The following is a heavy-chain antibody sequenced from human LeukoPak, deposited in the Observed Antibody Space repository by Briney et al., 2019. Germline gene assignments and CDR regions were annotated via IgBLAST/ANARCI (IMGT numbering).Heavy chain of an antibody. D-gene: IGHD5-18*01. J-gene: IGHJ4*02. CDR1: GGSISSSSYY. CDR3: TGEGASYSYGSMAYFDY. CDR2: IYYSGST. Sequence: SETLSLTCTVSGGSISSSSYYWGWIRQPPGKGLEWIGSIYYSGSTYYNPSLKSRVTISVDTSKNQFSLKLSSVTAADTAVYYCTGEGASYSYGSMAYFDYWGQGTLVTVSS. V-gene: IGHV4-39*07.